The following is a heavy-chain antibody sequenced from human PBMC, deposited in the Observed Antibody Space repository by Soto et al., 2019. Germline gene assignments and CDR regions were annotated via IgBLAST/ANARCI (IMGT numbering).Heavy chain of an antibody. CDR2: IYGSGGGT. Sequence: GGSLRLSCAASGFTFSTYSMNWVRQAPGKGLEWVSGIYGSGGGTFYADSVKGRFTISRDNSKNTLYLQMNSLRAEDTAVYYCAKDARVDSYWDFDYWGSGPLVTVSS. V-gene: IGHV3-23*01. CDR1: GFTFSTYS. CDR3: AKDARVDSYWDFDY. D-gene: IGHD1-26*01. J-gene: IGHJ4*02.